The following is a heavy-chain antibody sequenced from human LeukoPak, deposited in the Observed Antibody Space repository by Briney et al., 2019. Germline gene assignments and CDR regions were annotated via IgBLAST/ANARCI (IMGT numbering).Heavy chain of an antibody. J-gene: IGHJ4*02. CDR3: ARDANDFWSGYSDY. V-gene: IGHV4-61*02. Sequence: SQTLSLTCTVSGGSISSGSYYWSWIRQPAGKGLEWIGRIYTSGSTNYNPSLKSRVTISVDTPKNQFSLKLSSVTAADTAVYYCARDANDFWSGYSDYWGQGTLVTVSS. CDR2: IYTSGST. CDR1: GGSISSGSYY. D-gene: IGHD3-3*01.